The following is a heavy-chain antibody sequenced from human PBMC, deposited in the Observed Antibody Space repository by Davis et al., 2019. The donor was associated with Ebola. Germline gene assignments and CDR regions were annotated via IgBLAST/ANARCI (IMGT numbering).Heavy chain of an antibody. D-gene: IGHD5-12*01. CDR2: IDPDGTGT. CDR1: GFPFSAYA. J-gene: IGHJ4*01. CDR3: VRDSGYYSHDY. V-gene: IGHV3-74*01. Sequence: PGGSLRLSCAASGFPFSAYAMSWVRQTPGKGLVWVARIDPDGTGTNYADSVKGRFTISRDNAKNTLSLQMNSLRVEDTAVYYCVRDSGYYSHDYWGHGTLVTVSS.